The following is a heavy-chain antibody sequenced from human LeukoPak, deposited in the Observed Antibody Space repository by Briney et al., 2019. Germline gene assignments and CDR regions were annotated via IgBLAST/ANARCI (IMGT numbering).Heavy chain of an antibody. Sequence: GASVKVSCKASGGTFSSYAISWVRQAPGQGLEWMGGIIPIFGTANYAQKFQGRVTITADESTSTAYMELSSLRSEDTAVYYCARASIITMVRGPFDYWGQGTLVTVSS. J-gene: IGHJ4*02. CDR2: IIPIFGTA. V-gene: IGHV1-69*13. CDR1: GGTFSSYA. D-gene: IGHD3-10*01. CDR3: ARASIITMVRGPFDY.